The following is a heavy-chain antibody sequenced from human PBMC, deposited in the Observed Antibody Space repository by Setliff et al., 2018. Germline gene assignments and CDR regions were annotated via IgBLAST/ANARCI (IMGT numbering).Heavy chain of an antibody. CDR3: AISSLSICSGGTCPNAFDV. D-gene: IGHD2-15*01. CDR1: GYLLSSYG. Sequence: GASVKVSCKASGYLLSSYGVSWVRQAPGQGLEWMGWIIPYNGVTNYAQTFQNRVTMTTDTSTSAAYMELRSLRSDDTAVYYCAISSLSICSGGTCPNAFDVWGQGAMVTVSS. CDR2: IIPYNGVT. V-gene: IGHV1-18*01. J-gene: IGHJ3*01.